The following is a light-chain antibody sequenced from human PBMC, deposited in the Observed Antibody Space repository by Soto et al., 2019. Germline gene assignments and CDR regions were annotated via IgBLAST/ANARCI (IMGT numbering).Light chain of an antibody. CDR3: TSFTSSTTHV. J-gene: IGLJ1*01. CDR1: NIGGKS. CDR2: DDG. Sequence: SYELTQPPSVSVAPGQTARITCGGNNIGGKSLHWYQQKPGQAPVLVVYDDGDRPSGIPERFSGSKSGNTASLTISGLQPEDEADYYCTSFTSSTTHVFGTGTKVTVL. V-gene: IGLV3-21*02.